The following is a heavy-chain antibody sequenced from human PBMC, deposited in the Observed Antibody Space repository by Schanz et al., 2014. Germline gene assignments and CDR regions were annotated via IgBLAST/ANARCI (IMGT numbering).Heavy chain of an antibody. J-gene: IGHJ4*02. V-gene: IGHV3-11*01. CDR1: GFPFSDYF. CDR2: IGNGGVTI. CDR3: ARIGGSDFDY. Sequence: VQLVESGGGLVQPGGSLRLSCTASGFPFSDYFMAWIRQPPGRGLEWVSYIGNGGVTIYYADSVKGRFTISRDNSKNSLYLQMNSQRAEDTAVYYCARIGGSDFDYWAQGTLVTVSS. D-gene: IGHD3-10*01.